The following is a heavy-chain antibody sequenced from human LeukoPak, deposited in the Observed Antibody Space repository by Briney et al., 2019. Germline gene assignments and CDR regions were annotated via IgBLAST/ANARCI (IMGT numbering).Heavy chain of an antibody. CDR3: ASSDVLRYFDWSDNWFDP. J-gene: IGHJ5*02. CDR1: GYTFTGYY. V-gene: IGHV1-2*02. D-gene: IGHD3-9*01. Sequence: ASVKVSCKASGYTFTGYYMHWVRQAPGQGLERMGWINPNSGGTNYAQKFQGRVTMTRDTSISTAYMELSRLRSDDTAVYYCASSDVLRYFDWSDNWFDPWGQGTLVTVSS. CDR2: INPNSGGT.